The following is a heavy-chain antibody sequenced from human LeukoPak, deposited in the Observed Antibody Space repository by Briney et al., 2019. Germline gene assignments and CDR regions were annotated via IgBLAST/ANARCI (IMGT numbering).Heavy chain of an antibody. Sequence: PGGSLRLSCAASGFTFSSYAMSWVRQAPGKGLEWVSAISGSGSSTYYADSVKGRFTISRDNSKNTLYLQMNSLRAEDTAVYYCAKDLAYDSSGSNPKPAFDIWGQGTMVTVSS. D-gene: IGHD3-22*01. CDR1: GFTFSSYA. V-gene: IGHV3-23*01. J-gene: IGHJ3*02. CDR3: AKDLAYDSSGSNPKPAFDI. CDR2: ISGSGSST.